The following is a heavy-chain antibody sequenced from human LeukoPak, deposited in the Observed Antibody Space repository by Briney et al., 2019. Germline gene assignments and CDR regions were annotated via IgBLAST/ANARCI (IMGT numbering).Heavy chain of an antibody. V-gene: IGHV3-33*06. J-gene: IGHJ4*02. CDR1: GFTFSGYG. CDR2: IWYDGGNK. Sequence: GGSLRLSCAVSGFTFSGYGMHWVRQAPGKGLEWVAVIWYDGGNKYYADSVKGRFTISRDNSKNTLYLQMNSLRAEDTAVYYCAKSLYISSWYYDYWGQGTLVTVSS. D-gene: IGHD6-13*01. CDR3: AKSLYISSWYYDY.